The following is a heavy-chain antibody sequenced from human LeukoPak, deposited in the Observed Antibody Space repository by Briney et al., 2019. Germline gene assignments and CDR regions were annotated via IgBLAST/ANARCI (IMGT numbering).Heavy chain of an antibody. CDR2: IIPILGIA. CDR3: ARDGGGSYFDAFDI. V-gene: IGHV1-69*04. D-gene: IGHD1-26*01. Sequence: SVKVSCKASGGTFSSYAISWVRQAPGQGLEWMGRIIPILGIANYAQQFQGRVTITADKSTSTAYMELSSLRSEDTAVYYCARDGGGSYFDAFDIWGQGTMVTVSS. CDR1: GGTFSSYA. J-gene: IGHJ3*02.